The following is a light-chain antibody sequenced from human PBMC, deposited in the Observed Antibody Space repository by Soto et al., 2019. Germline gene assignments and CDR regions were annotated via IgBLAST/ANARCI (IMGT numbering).Light chain of an antibody. Sequence: EIVMTQYPGTLSVSRGERATLSLRASQSVSSSYLAWYQQKPGQAPRLLIYGASSRATGIPDRFSGSGSGTEFTLTISNLQPDDFATYYCQLYYNYSGTFGQGTKVDIK. CDR1: QSVSSSY. CDR3: QLYYNYSGT. V-gene: IGKV3-20*01. J-gene: IGKJ1*01. CDR2: GAS.